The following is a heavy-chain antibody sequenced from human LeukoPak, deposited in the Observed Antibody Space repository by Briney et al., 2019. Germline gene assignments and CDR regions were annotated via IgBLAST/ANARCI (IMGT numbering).Heavy chain of an antibody. CDR2: ISAYNGKT. CDR1: GYTFSSYA. CDR3: ARDYGRPGRLDY. D-gene: IGHD4-17*01. J-gene: IGHJ4*02. V-gene: IGHV1-18*01. Sequence: GASAKVSCKASGYTFSSYAISWVRQAPGQGLQWMGWISAYNGKTNYAQKVQGRVTMTTDTSTSTAHMELRSLRSDDTAVYYRARDYGRPGRLDYWGQGTLVTVSS.